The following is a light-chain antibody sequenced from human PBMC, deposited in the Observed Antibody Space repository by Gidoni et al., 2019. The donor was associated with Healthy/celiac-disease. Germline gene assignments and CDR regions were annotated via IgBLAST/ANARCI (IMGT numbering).Light chain of an antibody. J-gene: IGKJ1*01. V-gene: IGKV1-9*01. CDR3: QQLNSYPR. CDR2: AAS. Sequence: DIQLTQSPSFLSASVGDRVTITSRASQGISSYLAWYQQKPGKAPKLLIYAASTLQSGVPSRFSGSGSGTEFTLTISSLQPEDFATYYCQQLNSYPRFGQXTKVEIK. CDR1: QGISSY.